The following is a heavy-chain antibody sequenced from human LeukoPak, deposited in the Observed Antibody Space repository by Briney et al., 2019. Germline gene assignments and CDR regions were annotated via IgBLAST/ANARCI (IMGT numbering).Heavy chain of an antibody. CDR2: IKQDGNEK. V-gene: IGHV3-7*01. J-gene: IGHJ4*02. D-gene: IGHD4/OR15-4a*01. CDR1: GFRFNTYW. Sequence: GGSLRLSCAASGFRFNTYWMSWVRQAPGKGLEWVANIKQDGNEKYYADSVKGRFTISRDNGKNSLDLQMNSLRADDTAVYYCARDTLGEGEDANYAVYYFDYWGQGTMVTVSS. CDR3: ARDTLGEGEDANYAVYYFDY.